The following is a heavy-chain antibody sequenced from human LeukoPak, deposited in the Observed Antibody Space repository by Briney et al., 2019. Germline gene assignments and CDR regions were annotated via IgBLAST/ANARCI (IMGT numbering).Heavy chain of an antibody. D-gene: IGHD3-10*01. Sequence: GSSVKVSCKASGGTFSSYAISWVRQAPGQGLEWMGRIIPILGIANYAQKFQGRVTITADKSTSTAYMELSSLRSEDTAVYYCARPITMVRGVIGSWGQGTLVTVSS. V-gene: IGHV1-69*04. CDR1: GGTFSSYA. CDR2: IIPILGIA. J-gene: IGHJ5*02. CDR3: ARPITMVRGVIGS.